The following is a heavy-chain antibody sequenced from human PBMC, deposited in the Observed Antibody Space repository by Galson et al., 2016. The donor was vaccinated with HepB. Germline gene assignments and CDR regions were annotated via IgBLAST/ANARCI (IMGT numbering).Heavy chain of an antibody. CDR1: GFTFSSYW. V-gene: IGHV3-7*03. J-gene: IGHJ6*02. CDR2: INQDGSEK. D-gene: IGHD2-2*01. Sequence: SLRLSCAASGFTFSSYWMAWVRQAPGKGLEWVANINQDGSEKNYADSVKGRFTISRDNAKNSLHLHMNSLRPDDSALYYCTKGYCSSTRCFVDQFYGMDVWGQGTTVTVSS. CDR3: TKGYCSSTRCFVDQFYGMDV.